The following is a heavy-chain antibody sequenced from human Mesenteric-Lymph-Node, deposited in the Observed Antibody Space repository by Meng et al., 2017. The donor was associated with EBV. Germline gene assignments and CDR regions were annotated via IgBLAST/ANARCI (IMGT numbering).Heavy chain of an antibody. CDR1: GYTFTSYD. V-gene: IGHV1-8*01. D-gene: IGHD3-10*01. CDR2: MNPNSDNT. CDR3: ARKESYYGSGSFFFEH. J-gene: IGHJ4*02. Sequence: QAPLGQFGAEVKKPGDFVKVSCKASGYTFTSYDVNWVRQAPGQGLEWMGWMNPNSDNTGYAQKFQGRVTMTWDTSISTAYMELSSLRSEDTAVYYCARKESYYGSGSFFFEHWGQGTLVTVSS.